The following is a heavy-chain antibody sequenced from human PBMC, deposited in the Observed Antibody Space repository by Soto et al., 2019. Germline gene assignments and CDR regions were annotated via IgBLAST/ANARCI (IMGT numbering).Heavy chain of an antibody. CDR2: IWYDGSNK. J-gene: IGHJ1*01. CDR3: AREFRQRSIAAAGTLYFQH. V-gene: IGHV3-33*01. D-gene: IGHD6-13*01. Sequence: GGSLRLSCAASGFTFSSYGMHWVRQAPGKGLEWVAVIWYDGSNKYYADSVKGRFTISRDNSKNTLYLQMNSLRAEDTAVYYCAREFRQRSIAAAGTLYFQHWGQGTLVTVSS. CDR1: GFTFSSYG.